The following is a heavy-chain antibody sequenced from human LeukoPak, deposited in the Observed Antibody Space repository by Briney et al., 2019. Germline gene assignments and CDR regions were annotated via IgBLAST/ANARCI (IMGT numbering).Heavy chain of an antibody. Sequence: PSETLSLTCAVYGGSFSDNYWSWIRQPPGKGLEWIGEINHSGSTNYSPSFRSRVTISVDTSKNQFSLNLRSVTAADTAVYYCASPTTVTTSAYRAFDIWGQGTMVTVSA. CDR3: ASPTTVTTSAYRAFDI. CDR1: GGSFSDNY. J-gene: IGHJ3*02. V-gene: IGHV4-34*01. CDR2: INHSGST. D-gene: IGHD4-17*01.